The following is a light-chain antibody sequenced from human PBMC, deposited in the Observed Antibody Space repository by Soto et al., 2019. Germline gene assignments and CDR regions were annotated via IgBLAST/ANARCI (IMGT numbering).Light chain of an antibody. Sequence: EIVLTQSPGTLSLSPGERATLSCRASQSVSSSYLAWYQQKPGQAPRLLIYGASSRATGIPDRFSGSGSGTDFTLTISSLQSEDFAAYYCQQYSNWPPWTFGQGTKVDIK. CDR3: QQYSNWPPWT. V-gene: IGKV3-20*01. J-gene: IGKJ1*01. CDR1: QSVSSSY. CDR2: GAS.